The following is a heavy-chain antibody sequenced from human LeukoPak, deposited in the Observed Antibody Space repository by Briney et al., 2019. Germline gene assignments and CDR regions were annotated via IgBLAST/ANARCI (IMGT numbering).Heavy chain of an antibody. Sequence: GGSMRLSCAASGFTFDDYGMSWVRQAPGKGLEWVSGINWNGDSRGYADSVKGRVTISRDNARNSLYLQMNSLRAEDTALYYCARGRIAAAGINDAFDIWGQGTMVTVSS. V-gene: IGHV3-20*04. CDR1: GFTFDDYG. CDR3: ARGRIAAAGINDAFDI. D-gene: IGHD6-13*01. CDR2: INWNGDSR. J-gene: IGHJ3*02.